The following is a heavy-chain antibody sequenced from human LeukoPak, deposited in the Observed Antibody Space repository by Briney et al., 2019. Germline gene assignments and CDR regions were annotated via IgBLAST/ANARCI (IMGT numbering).Heavy chain of an antibody. CDR2: IYYSGST. Sequence: SETLSLTCTVSGGSISSSGYYWSWIRQHPGKGLEWIGYIYYSGSTYYNPSLKSRVTISVDTSKNQFSLKLSSVTAADTAVYYCARELHGDYGIWGQGTMVTVSS. D-gene: IGHD4-17*01. CDR3: ARELHGDYGI. J-gene: IGHJ3*02. V-gene: IGHV4-31*03. CDR1: GGSISSSGYY.